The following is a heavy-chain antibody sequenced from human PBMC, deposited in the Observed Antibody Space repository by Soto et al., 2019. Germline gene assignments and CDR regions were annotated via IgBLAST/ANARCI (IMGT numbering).Heavy chain of an antibody. CDR3: ARGVGSGSYYNQYNWFDP. V-gene: IGHV1-69*02. CDR1: GGTFSSYT. J-gene: IGHJ5*02. Sequence: SVKVSCKASGGTFSSYTISWVRQAPGQGLEWMGRIIPILGIANYAQKFQGRVTITADKSTSTAYMELSSLRSDDTAVYYCARGVGSGSYYNQYNWFDPWGQGTLVIGSS. D-gene: IGHD3-10*01. CDR2: IIPILGIA.